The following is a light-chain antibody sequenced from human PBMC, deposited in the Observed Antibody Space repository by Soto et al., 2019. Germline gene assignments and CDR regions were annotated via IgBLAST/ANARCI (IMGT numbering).Light chain of an antibody. CDR1: QSVSSN. CDR2: GAS. Sequence: EIMMTQSPATLSVSPWERATLSCRTSQSVSSNLAWYQQKPGQAPRLPIYGASTRATGIPARFSGSGSGTEFTLTISSLQSEDFAVYYCQQYNNWPRTFGQGTKVDIK. J-gene: IGKJ1*01. CDR3: QQYNNWPRT. V-gene: IGKV3-15*01.